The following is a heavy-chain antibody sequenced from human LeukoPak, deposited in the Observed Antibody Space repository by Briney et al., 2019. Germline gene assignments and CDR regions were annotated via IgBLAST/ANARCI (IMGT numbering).Heavy chain of an antibody. D-gene: IGHD3-3*01. CDR3: TRHPAFWSGYPYYYGMDV. CDR2: IYPVDTDT. CDR1: GYSFTSYR. V-gene: IGHV5-51*01. J-gene: IGHJ6*02. Sequence: GESLKISCKGFGYSFTSYRIGWVRQMPGKGLEWMGIIYPVDTDTRSSPSFQCQVTISADKSISTAYLQWSSLKASDTAMYYCTRHPAFWSGYPYYYGMDVWGQGTTVTVSS.